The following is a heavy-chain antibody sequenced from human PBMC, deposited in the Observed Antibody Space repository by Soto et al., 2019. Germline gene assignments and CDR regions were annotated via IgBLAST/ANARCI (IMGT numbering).Heavy chain of an antibody. CDR1: GFTFDNYA. J-gene: IGHJ5*02. D-gene: IGHD3-10*01. CDR2: ITGSGAMA. Sequence: LRLSCAAAGFTFDNYAMTWVRLTPGKGLEWVSTITGSGAMAFHADSVKGRFTASRDNSKNMLFLQMNSLTVEDTGIYYCVKNFDFIYGFDLGDTWGQGTLVTVSS. CDR3: VKNFDFIYGFDLGDT. V-gene: IGHV3-23*01.